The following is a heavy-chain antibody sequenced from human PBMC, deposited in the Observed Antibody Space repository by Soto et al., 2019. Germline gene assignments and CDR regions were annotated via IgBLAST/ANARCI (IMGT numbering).Heavy chain of an antibody. V-gene: IGHV1-18*01. CDR2: ISAYNGNT. J-gene: IGHJ3*02. D-gene: IGHD4-17*01. CDR1: GYTFTSYG. Sequence: ASVKVSCKASGYTFTSYGISWVRQAPGQGLEWMGWISAYNGNTNYAQKLQGRVTMTTDTSTSTAYIELRSLRSDDTAVYYCARDYGDYDAFDIWGQGTMVTVSS. CDR3: ARDYGDYDAFDI.